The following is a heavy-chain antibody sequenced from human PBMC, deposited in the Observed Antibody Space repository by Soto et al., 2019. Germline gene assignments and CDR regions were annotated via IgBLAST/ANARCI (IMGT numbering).Heavy chain of an antibody. J-gene: IGHJ4*02. CDR2: IYWDDDK. D-gene: IGHD4-17*01. Sequence: QITLKESGPTLVKPTQTLTLTCTFSGFSLSTSGVGVGWIRQPPGKALEWLALIYWDDDKRYSPSLKSRLTITKDHSKNQVVLTMTNMDPVDTATYYCVHRLIPVYGGNSYVYWGPGTLVTVSS. CDR1: GFSLSTSGVG. V-gene: IGHV2-5*02. CDR3: VHRLIPVYGGNSYVY.